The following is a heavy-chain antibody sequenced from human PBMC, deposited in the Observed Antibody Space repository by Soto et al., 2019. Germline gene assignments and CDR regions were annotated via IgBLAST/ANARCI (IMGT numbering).Heavy chain of an antibody. D-gene: IGHD6-25*01. J-gene: IGHJ5*02. CDR3: ARDQLSSGLYVWFDP. CDR1: GGSISTYY. V-gene: IGHV4-59*01. CDR2: IYYDGST. Sequence: SETLSLTCTVPGGSISTYYWSWIRQPPGKGLEWIGYIYYDGSTSYNPSLRSRVTISVDTSKNQFSLILSSVTSADTAVYYCARDQLSSGLYVWFDPWGQGTLVTVSS.